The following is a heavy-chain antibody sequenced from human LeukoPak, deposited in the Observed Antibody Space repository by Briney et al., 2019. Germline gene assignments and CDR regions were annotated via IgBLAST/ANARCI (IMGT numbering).Heavy chain of an antibody. J-gene: IGHJ4*02. D-gene: IGHD1-26*01. Sequence: SETLSLTCSVSGDSIGDSGCYWGWIRQPPGRGLEWIASIYYRGNSCYHPSLRSRVTISIDTSTNQLFLTLSSVSAADTAVYYCARQPGSYESGHGDDNWGRGSLVAVSS. V-gene: IGHV4-39*01. CDR3: ARQPGSYESGHGDDN. CDR1: GDSIGDSGCY. CDR2: IYYRGNS.